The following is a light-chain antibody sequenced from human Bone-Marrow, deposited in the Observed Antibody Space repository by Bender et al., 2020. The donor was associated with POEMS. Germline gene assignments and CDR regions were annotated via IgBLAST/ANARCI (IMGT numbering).Light chain of an antibody. Sequence: SSELAQDPAVSVALGQIVKITCQGDSLRGYSATWYQQKPGQASVLVMYDTDNRPPGIPDRFSGSTSGNTASLTITGAQAEDEAVYYCSSRDIGGKDVVFGGGTKLTVL. V-gene: IGLV3-19*01. CDR1: SLRGYS. J-gene: IGLJ2*01. CDR2: DTD. CDR3: SSRDIGGKDVV.